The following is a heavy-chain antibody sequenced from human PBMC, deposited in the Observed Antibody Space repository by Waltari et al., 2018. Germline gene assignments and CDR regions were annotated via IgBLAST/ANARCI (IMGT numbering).Heavy chain of an antibody. D-gene: IGHD6-13*01. CDR1: GYTFTSYG. Sequence: QVQLVQSGAEVKKPGASVKVSCKASGYTFTSYGISWVRQAPGQGLEWMGWISAYNGNTNYAPKLQGRGTMTTDTSTSTAYMELRSLRSDDTAVYYCAREPLRTGGSSWPQKGFIDYWGQGTLVTVSS. J-gene: IGHJ4*02. CDR2: ISAYNGNT. CDR3: AREPLRTGGSSWPQKGFIDY. V-gene: IGHV1-18*01.